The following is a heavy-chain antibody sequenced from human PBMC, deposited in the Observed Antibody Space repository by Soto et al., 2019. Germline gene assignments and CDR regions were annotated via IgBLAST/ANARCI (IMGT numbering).Heavy chain of an antibody. J-gene: IGHJ6*03. CDR2: ISYDGSNK. CDR1: GFTFSSYG. CDR3: AKDSGAAVVKYYYYMDV. Sequence: GGSLRLSCAASGFTFSSYGMHWVRQAPGKGLEWVAVISYDGSNKYYADSVKGRFTISRDNSKNTLYLQMNSLRAEDTAVYYCAKDSGAAVVKYYYYMDVWGKGTTVTVSS. V-gene: IGHV3-30*18. D-gene: IGHD3-22*01.